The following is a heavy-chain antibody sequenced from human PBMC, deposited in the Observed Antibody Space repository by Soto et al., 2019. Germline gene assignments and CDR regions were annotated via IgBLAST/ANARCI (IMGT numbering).Heavy chain of an antibody. CDR1: GFTFRIYW. Sequence: EVQLVESGGGLVQPGGSLRLSCDTSGFTFRIYWMTWVRQAPGKGLEWVANLNPEGNDKYYWDSVKGRFTISRDNAENSLFLQMNSLGVADTAVYYCARGGAPFAESEHWGRGTLVTVSS. J-gene: IGHJ1*01. CDR2: LNPEGNDK. V-gene: IGHV3-7*01. CDR3: ARGGAPFAESEH.